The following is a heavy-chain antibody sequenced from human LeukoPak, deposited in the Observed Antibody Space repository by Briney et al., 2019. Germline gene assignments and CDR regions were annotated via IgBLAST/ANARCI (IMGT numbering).Heavy chain of an antibody. V-gene: IGHV3-23*01. CDR1: GFTFSSYS. J-gene: IGHJ4*02. CDR3: AKDSYLPGGSYGYFDY. CDR2: ISGSGGST. Sequence: PGGSLRLSCAASGFTFSSYSMNWVRQAPGKGLEWVSAISGSGGSTYYADSVKGRFTISRDNSKNTLYLQMNSLRAEDTAVYYCAKDSYLPGGSYGYFDYWGQGTLVTVSS. D-gene: IGHD1-26*01.